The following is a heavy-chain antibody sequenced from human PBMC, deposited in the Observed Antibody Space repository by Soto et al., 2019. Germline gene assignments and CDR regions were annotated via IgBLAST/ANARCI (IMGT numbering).Heavy chain of an antibody. CDR1: GFTFSNAW. J-gene: IGHJ6*02. D-gene: IGHD3-10*01. V-gene: IGHV3-15*07. Sequence: GGSLRLSCAASGFTFSNAWMNWVRQAPGKGLEWVGRIKSKTDGGTTDHAAPVKGRFTISRDDSKNTLYLQMNSLKTEDTAVYYCTIDPLWFGELVGMDVWGQGTTVTVSS. CDR3: TIDPLWFGELVGMDV. CDR2: IKSKTDGGTT.